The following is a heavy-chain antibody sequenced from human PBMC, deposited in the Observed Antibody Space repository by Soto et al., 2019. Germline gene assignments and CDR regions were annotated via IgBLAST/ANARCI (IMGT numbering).Heavy chain of an antibody. CDR3: TRVMIAPPLGAFDI. Sequence: EVQLVESGGGLVKPGRSLRLSCTASGFTFGDYAMSWFRQAPGKGLEWVGFIRSKAYGGTTEYAASVKGRFTISRDDSKSIAYLQMNSLKTEDTAVYYCTRVMIAPPLGAFDIWGQGTMVTVSS. CDR2: IRSKAYGGTT. CDR1: GFTFGDYA. J-gene: IGHJ3*02. V-gene: IGHV3-49*05. D-gene: IGHD3-22*01.